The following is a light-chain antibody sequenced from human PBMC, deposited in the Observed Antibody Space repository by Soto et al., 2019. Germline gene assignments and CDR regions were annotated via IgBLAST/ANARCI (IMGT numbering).Light chain of an antibody. Sequence: LKQSAGAVSLYTGERATLSFRASQSLSSNYLAWYQQKPGQAPRLLIYGVSSRATGVPVSFSGSGSGTDFTLTISRLEPEDFAVYSCPPYVSWTFGQGTKADNK. CDR1: QSLSSNY. J-gene: IGKJ1*01. CDR3: PPYVSWT. V-gene: IGKV3-20*01. CDR2: GVS.